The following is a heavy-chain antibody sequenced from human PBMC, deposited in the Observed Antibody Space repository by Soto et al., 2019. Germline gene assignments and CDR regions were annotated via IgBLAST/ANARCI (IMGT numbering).Heavy chain of an antibody. D-gene: IGHD3-3*01. V-gene: IGHV1-69*01. Sequence: VKVSCKASGGTFSSYAISWVRQAPGQGLEWMGGIIPIFGTANYAQKFQGRVTITADESTSTAYMELSSLRSEDTAVYYCARVYFWSGYYDYFDYWGQGTLVTVSS. CDR1: GGTFSSYA. CDR3: ARVYFWSGYYDYFDY. CDR2: IIPIFGTA. J-gene: IGHJ4*02.